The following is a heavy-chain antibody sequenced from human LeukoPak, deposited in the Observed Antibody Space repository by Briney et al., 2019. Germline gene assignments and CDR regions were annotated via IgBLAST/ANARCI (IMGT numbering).Heavy chain of an antibody. J-gene: IGHJ5*02. CDR1: GGSISSGGYY. D-gene: IGHD3-3*01. CDR3: ARADYDFWSGYVNWFDP. CDR2: IYYSGST. Sequence: SQTLSLTCAVSGGSISSGGYYWSWIRQPPGKGLEWIGYIYYSGSTNYNPSLKSRVTISVDTSKNQFSLKLSSVTAADTAVYYCARADYDFWSGYVNWFDPWGQGTLVTVSS. V-gene: IGHV4-61*08.